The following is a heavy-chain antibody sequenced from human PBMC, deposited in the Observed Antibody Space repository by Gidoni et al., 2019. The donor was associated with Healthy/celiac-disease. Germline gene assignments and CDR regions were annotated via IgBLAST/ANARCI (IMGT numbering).Heavy chain of an antibody. CDR3: AKDSEPDYSKRENLYYYYGMDV. J-gene: IGHJ6*02. CDR1: GFNFSSYP. V-gene: IGHV3-23*01. CDR2: ISGSGGST. D-gene: IGHD4-4*01. Sequence: EVQLLESGGGLVQPGGSLRLSCAASGFNFSSYPMSWVRQAPGKGLEWVSAISGSGGSTYYEDSVKGRFTISRDNSKNTLYLQMNSLRAEDTAVYYCAKDSEPDYSKRENLYYYYGMDVWGQGTTVTVSS.